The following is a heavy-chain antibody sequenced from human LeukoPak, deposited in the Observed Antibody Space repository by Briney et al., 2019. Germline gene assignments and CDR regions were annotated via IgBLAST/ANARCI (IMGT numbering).Heavy chain of an antibody. CDR2: ISWNSGSI. CDR1: GFTFDDYA. D-gene: IGHD2-8*01. CDR3: AKLEKGRNGYFDY. J-gene: IGHJ4*02. Sequence: PGGSLRLSCAASGFTFDDYAMHWVRQAPGKGLEWVSGISWNSGSIGYADSVKGRLTISRDNAKNSLYLQMNSLRAEDTALYYCAKLEKGRNGYFDYWGQGTLVTVSS. V-gene: IGHV3-9*01.